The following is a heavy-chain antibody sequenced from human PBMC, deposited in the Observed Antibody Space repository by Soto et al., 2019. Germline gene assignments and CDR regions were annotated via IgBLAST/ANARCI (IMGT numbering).Heavy chain of an antibody. CDR2: IKTKTDGGTT. V-gene: IGHV3-15*01. CDR3: TTGYDNGAYSLIY. Sequence: PGESLNISCAASGFTFSNACMSCVRQAPGKGLEWIGRIKTKTDGGTTDYAAPVKGRFTISRDVSKNTLFLQMNSLKTEDSAVYYCTTGYDNGAYSLIYWGQGTLVTVSS. CDR1: GFTFSNAC. J-gene: IGHJ4*02. D-gene: IGHD3-22*01.